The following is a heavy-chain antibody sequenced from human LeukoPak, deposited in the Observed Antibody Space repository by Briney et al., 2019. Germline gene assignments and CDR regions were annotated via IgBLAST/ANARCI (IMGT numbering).Heavy chain of an antibody. CDR3: AKWAVTTGVLWFDP. V-gene: IGHV3-23*01. Sequence: PGGSLRLSCVPSGFTFTTYAMNWVRQAPGKGLEWVSGITSGGRTYYADSVKGRFTISRDSSKNTLYLQMNSLRAEDTAVYYCAKWAVTTGVLWFDPWGQGTLVTVSS. D-gene: IGHD4-11*01. CDR1: GFTFTTYA. J-gene: IGHJ5*02. CDR2: ITSGGRT.